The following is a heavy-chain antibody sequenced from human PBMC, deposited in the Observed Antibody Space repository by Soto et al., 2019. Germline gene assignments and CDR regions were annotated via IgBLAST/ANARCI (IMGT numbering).Heavy chain of an antibody. CDR1: GFTFSSYT. CDR2: ITSSSSTI. Sequence: EVQLVESGGGLVQPGGSLRLSCAASGFTFSSYTMNWVRQAPGKGLEWVSYITSSSSTIYYADSVKGRFTISRDKAKNSLYLQLTRLRDEDPAVYYCARTLAAAAYYYYYGMDVWGQGTTVTVSS. V-gene: IGHV3-48*02. CDR3: ARTLAAAAYYYYYGMDV. D-gene: IGHD6-13*01. J-gene: IGHJ6*02.